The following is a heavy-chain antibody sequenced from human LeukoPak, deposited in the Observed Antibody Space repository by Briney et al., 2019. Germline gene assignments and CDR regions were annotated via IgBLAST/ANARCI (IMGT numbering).Heavy chain of an antibody. CDR1: GFTFSNYA. Sequence: PGGSLRLSCEASGFTFSNYAMSWVRQAPGKGLEWVSAISGSGDSTFDADSVKGRFTISRDNSKNTLYLQMNSLRAEDTAVYYCAKEDGGVAAAGTAYYAFDIWGQGTMVTVSS. CDR2: ISGSGDST. CDR3: AKEDGGVAAAGTAYYAFDI. D-gene: IGHD6-13*01. V-gene: IGHV3-23*01. J-gene: IGHJ3*02.